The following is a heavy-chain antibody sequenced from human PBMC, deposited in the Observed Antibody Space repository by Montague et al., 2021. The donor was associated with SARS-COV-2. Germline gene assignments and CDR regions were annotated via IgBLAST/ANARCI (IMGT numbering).Heavy chain of an antibody. CDR2: ILLGKKKYY. Sequence: CAISGDSVVELRRRSEEHTSELQSRFEFVCRILLGKKKYYDYAVSLKSRMTISPDTSKNQFSLQLSSVTPEDRAVYYCARDPRYSLSWSFDYWGQGTLVTVS. CDR1: GDSVVELRRR. D-gene: IGHD6-13*01. CDR3: ARDPRYSLSWSFDY. V-gene: IGHV6-1*01. J-gene: IGHJ4*02.